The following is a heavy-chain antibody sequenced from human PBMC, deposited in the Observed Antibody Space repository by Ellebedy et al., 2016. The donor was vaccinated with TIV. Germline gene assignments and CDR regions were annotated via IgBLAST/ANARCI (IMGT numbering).Heavy chain of an antibody. CDR3: AREADSDALDI. D-gene: IGHD2-15*01. CDR1: GYIVTNHA. J-gene: IGHJ3*02. V-gene: IGHV1-3*01. Sequence: AASVKVSCKASGYIVTNHAIHWVRQAPGQSFEWMGWIYPANGDTKYPQQFQGRVTFTSDTSASTAYMELSSLRSEDTAVYYCAREADSDALDIWGQGTMVIVSS. CDR2: IYPANGDT.